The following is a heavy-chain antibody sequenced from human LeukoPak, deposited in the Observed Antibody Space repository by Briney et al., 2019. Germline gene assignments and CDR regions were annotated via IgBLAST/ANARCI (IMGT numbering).Heavy chain of an antibody. V-gene: IGHV1-2*02. Sequence: ASVKVSCKASGYTFTGYYMHWVRQAPGQGLEWMRWINPNSGGTNYAQKFQGRVTMTRDTSISTAYMELSRLRSDDTAVYYCARGLLWFGELYSGWFDPWGQGTLVTVSS. D-gene: IGHD3-10*01. CDR1: GYTFTGYY. J-gene: IGHJ5*02. CDR2: INPNSGGT. CDR3: ARGLLWFGELYSGWFDP.